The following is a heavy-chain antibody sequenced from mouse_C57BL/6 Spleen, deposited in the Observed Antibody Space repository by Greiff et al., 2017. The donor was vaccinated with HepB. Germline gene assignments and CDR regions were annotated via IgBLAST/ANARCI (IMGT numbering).Heavy chain of an antibody. CDR2: INPNNGGT. CDR3: ARTGDDY. J-gene: IGHJ2*01. Sequence: VQLQQSGPELVKPGASVKISCKASGYTFTDYYMNWVKQSHGKSLEWIGDINPNNGGTSYNQKFKGKATLTVDKSSSTAYMELRSLTSEDSAVYYCARTGDDYWGQGTTLTVSS. V-gene: IGHV1-26*01. CDR1: GYTFTDYY. D-gene: IGHD3-3*01.